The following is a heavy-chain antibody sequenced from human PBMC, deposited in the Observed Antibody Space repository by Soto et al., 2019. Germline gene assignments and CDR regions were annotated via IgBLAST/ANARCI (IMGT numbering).Heavy chain of an antibody. CDR3: ARDTDGLHY. CDR1: GLIFSNYR. CDR2: ISTDGSIT. Sequence: GSLRLSCAASGLIFSNYRMHWVRQAPGKGLVWVSCISTDGSITNYADSVKGRFTVSRDNAKNTLYLQMNSLRAEDTALYYCARDTDGLHYWGQGTMVTGLL. J-gene: IGHJ4*02. V-gene: IGHV3-74*01.